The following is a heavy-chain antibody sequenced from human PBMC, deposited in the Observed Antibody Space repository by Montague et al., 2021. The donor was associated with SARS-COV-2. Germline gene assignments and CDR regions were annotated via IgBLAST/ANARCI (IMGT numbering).Heavy chain of an antibody. D-gene: IGHD6-13*01. Sequence: SLRLSFAASGFTFSSFAMHWVRQAPGKGLEWVAVIWYDGSNEYYADSVKGRFTISRDNSKNTVYLQINGLRLEDTAVYYCAKSAYSSSWYSDYWGQGTPVTVSS. CDR1: GFTFSSFA. CDR2: IWYDGSNE. J-gene: IGHJ4*02. V-gene: IGHV3-30-3*02. CDR3: AKSAYSSSWYSDY.